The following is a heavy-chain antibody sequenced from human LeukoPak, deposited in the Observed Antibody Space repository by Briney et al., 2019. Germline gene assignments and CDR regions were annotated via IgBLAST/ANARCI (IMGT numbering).Heavy chain of an antibody. D-gene: IGHD2-21*02. Sequence: GASVKVSCKASGYTFTGYYMHWVRQAPGQGLEWMGWINPNSGGTNYAQKFQGRVTMTRDTSISTAYMELSRLRSDDTAVYYCARVSYCGGDCYNRYFDYWGQGTLVTVSS. CDR2: INPNSGGT. V-gene: IGHV1-2*02. J-gene: IGHJ4*02. CDR1: GYTFTGYY. CDR3: ARVSYCGGDCYNRYFDY.